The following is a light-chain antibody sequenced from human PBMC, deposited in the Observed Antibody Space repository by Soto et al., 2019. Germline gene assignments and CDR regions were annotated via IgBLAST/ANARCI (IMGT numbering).Light chain of an antibody. V-gene: IGKV2-28*01. CDR3: MLAPQTPPHT. Sequence: DIVMTQSPLSLSVTPGESASISCRSSQNLQHTYGCIFVDWYVQKPGQSPQLLIYLAVLRAAGVPDRFSGSGSGTDFTLRISRVEAEDVGVYYCMLAPQTPPHTFGLGTKVEIK. CDR1: QNLQHTYGCIF. CDR2: LAV. J-gene: IGKJ2*01.